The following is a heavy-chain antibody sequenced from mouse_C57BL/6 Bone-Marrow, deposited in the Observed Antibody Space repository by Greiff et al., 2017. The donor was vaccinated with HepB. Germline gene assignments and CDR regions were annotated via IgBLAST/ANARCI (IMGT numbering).Heavy chain of an antibody. V-gene: IGHV1-52*01. D-gene: IGHD1-1*01. CDR2: IDPSDSET. CDR3: ARGDYYGSRNAMDY. CDR1: GYTFTSYW. Sequence: QVQLQQPGAELVRPGSSVKLSCKASGYTFTSYWMHWVKQRPIQGLEWIGNIDPSDSETHYNQKFKDKATLTVDKSSSTAYMQLSSLTSEDSAVYSCARGDYYGSRNAMDYWGQGTSVTVSS. J-gene: IGHJ4*01.